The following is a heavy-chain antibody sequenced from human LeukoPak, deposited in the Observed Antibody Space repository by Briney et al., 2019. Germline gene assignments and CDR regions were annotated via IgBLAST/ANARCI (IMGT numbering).Heavy chain of an antibody. V-gene: IGHV3-48*04. CDR2: ISSSSSTI. J-gene: IGHJ4*02. CDR1: GFTFSSYS. Sequence: SGGPLRLSCAASGFTFSSYSMNWVRQAPGKGLEWVSYISSSSSTIYYADSVKGRFTISRDNAKNSLYLQMNSLRAEDTAVYYCARGVMITFGGVIVHPFDYWGQGTLVTVSS. CDR3: ARGVMITFGGVIVHPFDY. D-gene: IGHD3-16*02.